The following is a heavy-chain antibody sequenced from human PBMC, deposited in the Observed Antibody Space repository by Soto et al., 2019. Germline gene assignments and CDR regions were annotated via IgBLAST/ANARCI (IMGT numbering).Heavy chain of an antibody. V-gene: IGHV1-18*01. D-gene: IGHD5-18*01. Sequence: ASLKVSCKASGYTFTSYGISWVRQAPGQGLEWMGWISAYNGNTNYAQKLQGRVTMTTDTSTSTAYMELRSLRSDDTAVYYCARALSIQLWSPPWGQGTLVTVSS. CDR1: GYTFTSYG. J-gene: IGHJ5*02. CDR3: ARALSIQLWSPP. CDR2: ISAYNGNT.